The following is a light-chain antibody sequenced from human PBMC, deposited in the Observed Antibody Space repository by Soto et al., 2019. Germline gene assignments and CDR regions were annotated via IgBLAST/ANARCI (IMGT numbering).Light chain of an antibody. CDR1: QSVLYSSNNKNY. V-gene: IGKV4-1*01. CDR3: QQYYSPPWT. J-gene: IGKJ1*01. Sequence: DIVMTQSPDSLALSLGERATINCKSSQSVLYSSNNKNYLAWYQQKPGQPPKLLIYWASTRESGVPDRFSGGGSGTDFTLTISRLQAEDVAVYYCQQYYSPPWTFGQGTKVEVK. CDR2: WAS.